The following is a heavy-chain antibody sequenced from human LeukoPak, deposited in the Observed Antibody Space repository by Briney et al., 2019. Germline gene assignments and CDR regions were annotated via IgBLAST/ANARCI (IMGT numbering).Heavy chain of an antibody. Sequence: PSETLSLTCTVSVASISSYYWSWIRQPPGKGLEWIGYIYYSGSTNYNPSLKSRVTISVDTSKNQFSLKLSSVTAADTAVYYCARGYSGYDLGGAYYYYYYMDVWGKGTTVTISS. CDR3: ARGYSGYDLGGAYYYYYYMDV. V-gene: IGHV4-59*01. J-gene: IGHJ6*03. CDR1: VASISSYY. D-gene: IGHD5-12*01. CDR2: IYYSGST.